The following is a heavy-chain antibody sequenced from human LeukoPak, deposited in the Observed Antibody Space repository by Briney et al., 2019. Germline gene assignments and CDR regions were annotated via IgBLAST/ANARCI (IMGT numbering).Heavy chain of an antibody. J-gene: IGHJ4*02. CDR2: ISGGGENT. D-gene: IGHD3-22*01. Sequence: GGSLKLSCAASGFNLNTYRMSWVRQAPGKGPELVTAISGGGENTYSADSVGGRFTISRDNTRGTLSLQMNSLRAEDTAVYFCAILSWDGRGSFYWGQGTLVTVSS. CDR1: GFNLNTYR. CDR3: AILSWDGRGSFY. V-gene: IGHV3-23*01.